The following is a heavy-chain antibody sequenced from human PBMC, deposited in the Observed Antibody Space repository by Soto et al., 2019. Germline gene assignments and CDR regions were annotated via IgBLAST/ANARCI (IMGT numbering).Heavy chain of an antibody. J-gene: IGHJ6*03. CDR1: GYTFTGYY. CDR2: INPNSGGT. Sequence: QVQLVQSGAEVKKPGASVKVSCKASGYTFTGYYMHWVRQAPGQGLEWMGWINPNSGGTNYAQKFQSWVTMTRDTSIRTAYMGLSRVRTEDTAVYYCARGGALGYCSGGSCYPYYYMDVWGKGTTVTVSS. V-gene: IGHV1-2*04. D-gene: IGHD2-15*01. CDR3: ARGGALGYCSGGSCYPYYYMDV.